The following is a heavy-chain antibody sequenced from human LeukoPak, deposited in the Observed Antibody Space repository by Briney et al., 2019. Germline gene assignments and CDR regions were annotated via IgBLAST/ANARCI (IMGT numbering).Heavy chain of an antibody. D-gene: IGHD3-10*01. CDR1: NGSFSTYY. CDR3: ARDGSGLRAFDI. V-gene: IGHV4-4*07. Sequence: SETLSLTCTVSNGSFSTYYWSWIRQPAGKGLEWIGRIYISGSTNHNPSLKSRVTMSVDTSKNQFSLNLNSVTAADTAVYYCARDGSGLRAFDIWGQGTMVTVSS. J-gene: IGHJ3*02. CDR2: IYISGST.